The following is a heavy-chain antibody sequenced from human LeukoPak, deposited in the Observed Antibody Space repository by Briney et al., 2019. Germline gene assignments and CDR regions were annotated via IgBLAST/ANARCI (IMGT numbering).Heavy chain of an antibody. J-gene: IGHJ4*02. CDR2: IWYDGSYK. Sequence: GRSLRLSCAASGFTFSNYGMHWVRQAPGKGRVWVAVIWYDGSYKYYADSVKGRFTISRDNSKNTLYLQMNSLRAEDTAVYYCAKVVQYTASTGTGLDYWGQGTLVTVSS. D-gene: IGHD6-13*01. V-gene: IGHV3-33*06. CDR3: AKVVQYTASTGTGLDY. CDR1: GFTFSNYG.